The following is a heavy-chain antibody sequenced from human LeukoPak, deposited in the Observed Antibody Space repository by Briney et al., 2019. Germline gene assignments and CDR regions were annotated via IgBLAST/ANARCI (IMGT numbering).Heavy chain of an antibody. V-gene: IGHV3-33*01. CDR1: GFTFSSYG. D-gene: IGHD4-11*01. CDR2: IWYDGSNK. CDR3: ARDLDDYSHYFDY. J-gene: IGHJ4*02. Sequence: GGSLRLSCAASGFTFSSYGMHWVRQAPGKGLEWVAVIWYDGSNKYYADSVKGRFTISRDNSENTLYLQMNSLRAEDTAVYYCARDLDDYSHYFDYWGQGTLVTVSS.